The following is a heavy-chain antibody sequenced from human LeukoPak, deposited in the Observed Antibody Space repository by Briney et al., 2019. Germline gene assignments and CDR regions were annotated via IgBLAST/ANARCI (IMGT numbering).Heavy chain of an antibody. V-gene: IGHV1-69*04. D-gene: IGHD3-10*01. CDR3: ARAPYYYGSGSYYNVGAFDY. CDR2: IIPILGIA. CDR1: GHTFTDYH. J-gene: IGHJ4*02. Sequence: SVKVSCKASGHTFTDYHIHWVRQAPGQGLEWMGRIIPILGIANYAQKFQGRVTITADKSTSTAYMELSSLRSEDTAVYYCARAPYYYGSGSYYNVGAFDYWGQGTLVTVSS.